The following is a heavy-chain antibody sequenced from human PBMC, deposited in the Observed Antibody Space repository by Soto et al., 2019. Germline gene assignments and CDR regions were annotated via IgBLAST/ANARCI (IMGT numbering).Heavy chain of an antibody. D-gene: IGHD6-25*01. J-gene: IGHJ6*02. Sequence: SVKVSCKASGGTFGKNAFSWVRQAPGQGLEWMGGIIPFFHAPNYAQKFQGRVTITADESMNMVFMEMSSLRSEDTAIYYCAKSRAAAPPRVGMDVWGQGTTVTVSS. V-gene: IGHV1-69*13. CDR2: IIPFFHAP. CDR3: AKSRAAAPPRVGMDV. CDR1: GGTFGKNA.